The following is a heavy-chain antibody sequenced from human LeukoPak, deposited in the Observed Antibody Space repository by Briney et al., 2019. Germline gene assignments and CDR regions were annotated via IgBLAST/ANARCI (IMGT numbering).Heavy chain of an antibody. CDR2: INPNNGGT. CDR3: ARDGIMITFGGVIVDFDY. Sequence: ASVKLSCKAAGYTSTGYYMHWVRHPPGPGLEWMGWINPNNGGTNYAQQFQGRVTMTRDTSISTAYMELSRLRSDDTAVYYCARDGIMITFGGVIVDFDYWGQGTLVTVSS. CDR1: GYTSTGYY. J-gene: IGHJ4*02. V-gene: IGHV1-2*02. D-gene: IGHD3-16*02.